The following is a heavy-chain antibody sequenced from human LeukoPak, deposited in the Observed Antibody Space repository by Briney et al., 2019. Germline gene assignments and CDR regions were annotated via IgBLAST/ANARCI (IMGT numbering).Heavy chain of an antibody. J-gene: IGHJ4*02. D-gene: IGHD6-19*01. Sequence: SETLSLTCTVSGGFISNHYWSWIRQPPGKGLEWIGNFHYSGSINYNPALESRVTISVDTSKNQFSLKLTSVTAADTAVYYCTRKQWVPYYFDYWGQGTLVTVSS. CDR3: TRKQWVPYYFDY. V-gene: IGHV4-59*11. CDR2: FHYSGSI. CDR1: GGFISNHY.